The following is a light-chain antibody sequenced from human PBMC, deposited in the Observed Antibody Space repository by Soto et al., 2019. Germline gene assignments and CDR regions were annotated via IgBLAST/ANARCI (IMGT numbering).Light chain of an antibody. CDR1: QDTSNY. J-gene: IGKJ2*01. CDR2: DAS. CDR3: QQYDNFPYP. V-gene: IGKV1-33*01. Sequence: DTQMTQSPSSLSASVGARVTITCQASQDTSNYLNWYQQKQGKAPTLLIYDASKLETGVPSRFSGSGSGTDFSFTISSLQPEDISTYYCQQYDNFPYPFGQGTKLEIK.